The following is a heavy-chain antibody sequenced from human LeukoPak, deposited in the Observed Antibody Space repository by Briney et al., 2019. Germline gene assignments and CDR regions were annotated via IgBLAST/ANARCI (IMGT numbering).Heavy chain of an antibody. Sequence: SAKVSCKASGGTFSSYAISWVRQAPGQGLEWMGGIIPIFGTANYAEKFQGRVTITADESTSTAYMELSSLRSEDTAVYYCARGGPLWFGEPHYYYYYMDVWGKGTTVTISS. CDR3: ARGGPLWFGEPHYYYYYMDV. V-gene: IGHV1-69*13. CDR2: IIPIFGTA. CDR1: GGTFSSYA. D-gene: IGHD3-10*01. J-gene: IGHJ6*03.